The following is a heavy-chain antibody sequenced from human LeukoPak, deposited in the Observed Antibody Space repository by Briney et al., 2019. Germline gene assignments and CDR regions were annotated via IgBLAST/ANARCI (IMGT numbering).Heavy chain of an antibody. CDR2: IYTSGST. V-gene: IGHV4-61*02. J-gene: IGHJ2*01. CDR1: GGSISSGSYY. Sequence: SQTLSLTCTVSGGSISSGSYYWSWIRQPAGKGLEWIGRIYTSGSTNYNPSLKSRVTISVDTSKNQFSLKLSSVTAADTAVYYCARGTVTTRWHFDLWGRGTLVTVSS. CDR3: ARGTVTTRWHFDL. D-gene: IGHD4-17*01.